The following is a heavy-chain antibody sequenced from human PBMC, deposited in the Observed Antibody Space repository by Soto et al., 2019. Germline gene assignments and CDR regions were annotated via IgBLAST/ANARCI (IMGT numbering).Heavy chain of an antibody. CDR3: ARVLTGAFDY. V-gene: IGHV3-7*01. CDR1: GFTFSSYW. D-gene: IGHD3-9*01. CDR2: IKQEGSEK. J-gene: IGHJ4*02. Sequence: EVQLVESGGGLVQPGGSLGPACEASGFTFSSYWLWWVRRAPGKGLEWVASIKQEGSEKYYVDSVKGRFTISRDNAKNSLYLQMTGLRAEDTAVYYCARVLTGAFDYWGQGTLVTVSS.